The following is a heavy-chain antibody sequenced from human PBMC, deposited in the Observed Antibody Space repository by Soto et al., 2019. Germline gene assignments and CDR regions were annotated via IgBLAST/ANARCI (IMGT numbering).Heavy chain of an antibody. CDR2: IWYDGSNK. CDR1: GFAFSNYG. V-gene: IGHV3-33*01. J-gene: IGHJ4*02. Sequence: QVQLVESGGGVVQPGRSLRLSCATSGFAFSNYGMHWVRQAPGKGLEWVALIWYDGSNKYYADSVKGRFTISRDNSKNTLYLQVNSLRAKDTAVYYCAGSPPGVAGRYYFDYWGQGTLVTVSS. D-gene: IGHD6-6*01. CDR3: AGSPPGVAGRYYFDY.